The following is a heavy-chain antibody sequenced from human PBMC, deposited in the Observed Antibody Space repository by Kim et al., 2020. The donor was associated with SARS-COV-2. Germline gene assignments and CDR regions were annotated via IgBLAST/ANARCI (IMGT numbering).Heavy chain of an antibody. V-gene: IGHV4-34*01. J-gene: IGHJ4*02. Sequence: SETLSLTCAVYGGSFSGYYWSWIRQPPGKGLEWIGEINHSGSTNYNPSLKSRVTISVDTSKNQFTLKLSSVTAADTAVYYCARVRNRITMIVVAKKRGYYFDYWGQGTLVTVSS. CDR3: ARVRNRITMIVVAKKRGYYFDY. D-gene: IGHD3-22*01. CDR2: INHSGST. CDR1: GGSFSGYY.